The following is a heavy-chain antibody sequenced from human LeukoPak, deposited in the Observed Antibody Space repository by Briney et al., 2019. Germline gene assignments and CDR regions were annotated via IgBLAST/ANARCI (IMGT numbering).Heavy chain of an antibody. CDR3: AVPGYSSSSGAFDI. Sequence: SVKVSCKASGYTFTSYAISWVRQAPGQGLEWMGRIIPILGIANYAQKFQGRVTITADKSTSTAYMELSSLRSEDTVVYYCAVPGYSSSSGAFDIWGQGTMVTVSS. CDR1: GYTFTSYA. D-gene: IGHD6-6*01. V-gene: IGHV1-69*04. J-gene: IGHJ3*02. CDR2: IIPILGIA.